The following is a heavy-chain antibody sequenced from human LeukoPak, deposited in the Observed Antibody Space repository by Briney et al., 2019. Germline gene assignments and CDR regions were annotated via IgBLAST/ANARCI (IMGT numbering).Heavy chain of an antibody. CDR3: SWELDVSFGRRLEH. CDR2: LKSRGSGGTA. Sequence: SGGSLRLSCAVSGFNFNDAWMSWVRQAPGKGLEWVGRLKSRGSGGTADYSAPVKGRFTISRDDSQNTLYLQMNSLKIEDTAVYFCSWELDVSFGRRLEHWGQGTLVTVAS. J-gene: IGHJ5*02. V-gene: IGHV3-15*01. D-gene: IGHD1-1*01. CDR1: GFNFNDAW.